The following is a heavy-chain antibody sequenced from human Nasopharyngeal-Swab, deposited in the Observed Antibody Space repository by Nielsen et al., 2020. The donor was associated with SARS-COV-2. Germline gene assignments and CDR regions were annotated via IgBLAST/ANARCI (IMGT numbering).Heavy chain of an antibody. V-gene: IGHV3-9*01. CDR1: GFTFDDYA. CDR3: ARDIGILLTVKQGDPFDL. J-gene: IGHJ3*01. Sequence: GGSLRLSCAASGFTFDDYAMHWVRQAPGKGLEWVSGISWNSGSIGYADSVKGRFTISRDNAKNSLYLQMNSLRAEDTALYYCARDIGILLTVKQGDPFDLWGHGTKVTVSS. D-gene: IGHD2/OR15-2a*01. CDR2: ISWNSGSI.